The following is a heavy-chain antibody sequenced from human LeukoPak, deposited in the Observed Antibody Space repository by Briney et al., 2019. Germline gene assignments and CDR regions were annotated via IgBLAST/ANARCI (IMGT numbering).Heavy chain of an antibody. Sequence: PGGSLRLSCAASGFTFSSYAMSWVRQAPGKGLEWVSAISGSGGSTYYADSVKGRFTISRDNSKNTLYLQMNSLRAEDTAVYYCAKGERGYYYDSSGYYYAYWGQGTLVTVSS. CDR1: GFTFSSYA. CDR3: AKGERGYYYDSSGYYYAY. CDR2: ISGSGGST. J-gene: IGHJ4*02. V-gene: IGHV3-23*01. D-gene: IGHD3-22*01.